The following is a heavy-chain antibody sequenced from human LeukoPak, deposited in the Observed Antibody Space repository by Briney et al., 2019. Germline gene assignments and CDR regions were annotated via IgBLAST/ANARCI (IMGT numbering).Heavy chain of an antibody. V-gene: IGHV4-30-4*08. Sequence: SQTLSLTCTVSGGSISSGDHYWSWIRQPPGKGLEWIGYIYYSGSTYYNPSLKSRVTISVDTSKNQFSLKLSSVTAADTAVYYCARAKPYCTNGVCYTSDFDYWGQGTLVTVSS. CDR1: GGSISSGDHY. D-gene: IGHD2-8*01. CDR3: ARAKPYCTNGVCYTSDFDY. CDR2: IYYSGST. J-gene: IGHJ4*02.